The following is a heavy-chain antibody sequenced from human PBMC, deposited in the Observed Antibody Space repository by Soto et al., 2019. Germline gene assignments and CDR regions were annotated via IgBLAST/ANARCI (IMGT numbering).Heavy chain of an antibody. Sequence: QVQLVGSGGGVVQPGRSLRLSCAASGFTFSSYGMHWVRQAPGKGLEWVAIIWYDGSNNYYAESVKGRFTISRDNSKNTLYLQMNSLRAEDTAVYYCARDKAGYTSGWYFYGMDVWGQGTTVTVSS. CDR1: GFTFSSYG. J-gene: IGHJ6*02. CDR3: ARDKAGYTSGWYFYGMDV. CDR2: IWYDGSNN. V-gene: IGHV3-33*01. D-gene: IGHD6-19*01.